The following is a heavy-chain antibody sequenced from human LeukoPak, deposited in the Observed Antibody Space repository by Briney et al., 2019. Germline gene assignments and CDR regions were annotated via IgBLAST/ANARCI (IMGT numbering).Heavy chain of an antibody. CDR1: GFTFSSYG. V-gene: IGHV3-30*03. CDR2: ISYDGSNK. Sequence: GGSLRLSCAASGFTFSSYGMHWVRQAPGKGLEWVAVISYDGSNKYYADSVKGRFTISRDNSKNTLYLQMNSLRAGDTAVYYCASERGSYSSSSRPFDYWGQGTLVTVSS. CDR3: ASERGSYSSSSRPFDY. J-gene: IGHJ4*02. D-gene: IGHD6-6*01.